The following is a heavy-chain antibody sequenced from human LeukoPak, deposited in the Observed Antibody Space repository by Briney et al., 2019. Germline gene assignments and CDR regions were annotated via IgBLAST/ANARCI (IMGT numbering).Heavy chain of an antibody. Sequence: GSLRLSCAASGFTFSGYAMHWVRQAPGKGLEWVAVISYDGTNTYYADSVKGRFAISRDNSKNTLYLQMDSLRAEDTAVYYCASPVEMAPIAPPWGAFDIWGQGTIVTVSS. J-gene: IGHJ3*02. CDR2: ISYDGTNT. CDR1: GFTFSGYA. V-gene: IGHV3-30*09. D-gene: IGHD5-24*01. CDR3: ASPVEMAPIAPPWGAFDI.